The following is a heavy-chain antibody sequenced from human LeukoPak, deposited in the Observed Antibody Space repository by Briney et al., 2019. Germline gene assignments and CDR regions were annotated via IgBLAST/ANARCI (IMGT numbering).Heavy chain of an antibody. CDR3: ARGLAYYYDSSAYFLDY. CDR2: IRYDGNNK. J-gene: IGHJ4*02. Sequence: PGGSLRLSCAASGFTFSDYSMHWVRQAPGKGLNWVAFIRYDGNNKYYADSVKARFTISRDNSKNTLYLQMNSLRAEDTAVYYCARGLAYYYDSSAYFLDYWGQGTLVTVSS. V-gene: IGHV3-30*02. D-gene: IGHD3-22*01. CDR1: GFTFSDYS.